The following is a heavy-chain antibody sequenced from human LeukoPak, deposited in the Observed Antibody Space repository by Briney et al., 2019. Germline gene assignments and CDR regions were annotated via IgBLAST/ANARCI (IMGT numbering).Heavy chain of an antibody. D-gene: IGHD1-26*01. J-gene: IGHJ3*02. CDR1: GFSLSTSGVG. V-gene: IGHV2-5*02. CDR2: IYWDDDK. CDR3: AHRRGGVGATYAFDI. Sequence: SGPTLVNPTQTLTLTCTFSGFSLSTSGVGVGWIRQPPGKALEWLALIYWDDDKRYSPSLKGRLTITKDTSKNQVVLTMTNMDPVDTATYYCAHRRGGVGATYAFDIWDQGTMVTVSS.